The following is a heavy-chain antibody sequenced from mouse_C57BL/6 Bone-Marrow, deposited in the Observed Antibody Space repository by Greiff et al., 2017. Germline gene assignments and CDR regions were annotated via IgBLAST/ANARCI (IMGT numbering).Heavy chain of an antibody. CDR1: GYTFTDYY. Sequence: VQLQQSGPVLVKPGASVKMSCKASGYTFTDYYMNWVKQSHGKSLEWIGVINPYNGGTSYNQKFKGKATLTVDKSSSTAYMALNSLTSEDSAVYYCARRRIYDSWGQGTTLTVSS. V-gene: IGHV1-19*01. CDR3: ARRRIYDS. J-gene: IGHJ2*01. CDR2: INPYNGGT. D-gene: IGHD2-3*01.